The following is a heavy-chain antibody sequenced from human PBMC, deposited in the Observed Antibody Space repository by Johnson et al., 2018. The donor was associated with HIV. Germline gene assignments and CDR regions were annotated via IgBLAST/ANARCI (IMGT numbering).Heavy chain of an antibody. D-gene: IGHD1-1*01. V-gene: IGHV3-53*04. Sequence: VQLVESGGGVVQPGRSLRLSCAASGFTVSSNYMSWVRQAPGKGLEWVSGINWNGGSTGYADSLKGRFTISRHDSKNMLYLQMNSLKTEDTAVYYCTTDPWWNGYHAFDIWGQGTMVTVSS. J-gene: IGHJ3*02. CDR2: INWNGGST. CDR1: GFTVSSNY. CDR3: TTDPWWNGYHAFDI.